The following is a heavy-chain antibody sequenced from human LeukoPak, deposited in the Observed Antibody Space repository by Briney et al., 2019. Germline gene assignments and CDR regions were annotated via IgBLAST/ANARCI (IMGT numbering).Heavy chain of an antibody. CDR3: ARADGLTTDGMDV. V-gene: IGHV1-2*02. D-gene: IGHD4-11*01. CDR2: INPNSGGS. J-gene: IGHJ6*02. Sequence: ASVKVSCKASGYTFTGYYMHWVRQAPGQGLEWMGWINPNSGGSNYAQKFQGRVTMTRDTSISTAYMELSRLRSDDTAVYYCARADGLTTDGMDVWGQGTTVTVSS. CDR1: GYTFTGYY.